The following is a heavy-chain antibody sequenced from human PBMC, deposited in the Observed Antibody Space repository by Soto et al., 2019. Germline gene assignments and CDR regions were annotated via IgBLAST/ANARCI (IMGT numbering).Heavy chain of an antibody. V-gene: IGHV4-34*01. CDR1: GGSFSGYY. Sequence: ASETLSLTCAVYGGSFSGYYWSWIRPPPGKGLEWIGEINHSGSTNYNPSLKSPDTISVDTSKDPFSLKLSSVTAADPAVYYCASGGGIQLWQNYYYGMDVWGQGTTVTVSS. D-gene: IGHD5-18*01. CDR2: INHSGST. CDR3: ASGGGIQLWQNYYYGMDV. J-gene: IGHJ6*02.